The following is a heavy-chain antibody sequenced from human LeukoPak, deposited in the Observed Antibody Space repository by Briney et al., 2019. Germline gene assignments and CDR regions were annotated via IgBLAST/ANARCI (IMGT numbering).Heavy chain of an antibody. V-gene: IGHV4-31*03. CDR2: IYYSGST. CDR3: ARGPSDYYYGMDV. J-gene: IGHJ6*04. Sequence: TLSLTCTISGGSISSGGYYWSWIRQHPAQGLEWIGYIYYSGSTYYNPSLKSRVTISVDTSKNQFSLKLSSVTAADTAVYYCARGPSDYYYGMDVWGKGTTVTVSS. CDR1: GGSISSGGYY.